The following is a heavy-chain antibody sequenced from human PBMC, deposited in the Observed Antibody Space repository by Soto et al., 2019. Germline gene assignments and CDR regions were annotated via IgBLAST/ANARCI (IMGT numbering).Heavy chain of an antibody. V-gene: IGHV1-24*01. D-gene: IGHD3-3*01. CDR2: FDPEDGET. J-gene: IGHJ6*03. CDR3: ATATPGGITIFGVVITDYYYYYMDV. Sequence: QVQLVQSGAEVKKPGASVKVSCKVSGYTLTELSMHWVRQAPGKGLEWMGGFDPEDGETIYAQKFQGRVTMTEDTSTDTAYMELSSLRSEDTAVYYRATATPGGITIFGVVITDYYYYYMDVWGKGTTVTVSS. CDR1: GYTLTELS.